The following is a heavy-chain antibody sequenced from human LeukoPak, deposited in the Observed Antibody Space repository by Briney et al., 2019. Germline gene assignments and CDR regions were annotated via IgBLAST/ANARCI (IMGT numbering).Heavy chain of an antibody. Sequence: SETLSLTCAVYGGSFSGYYWSWIRQPPGKGLGWIGEINHSGSTNYNPSLKSRVTISVDTSKNQFSLKLSSVTAADTAVYYCAREKGYSYGRPIDYWGQGTLVIVSS. CDR3: AREKGYSYGRPIDY. D-gene: IGHD5-18*01. J-gene: IGHJ4*02. CDR2: INHSGST. V-gene: IGHV4-34*01. CDR1: GGSFSGYY.